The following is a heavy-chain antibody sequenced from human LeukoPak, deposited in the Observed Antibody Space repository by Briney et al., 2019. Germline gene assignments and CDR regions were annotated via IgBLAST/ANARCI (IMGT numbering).Heavy chain of an antibody. CDR3: AREPSGWYLPNHYYYYMDV. V-gene: IGHV4-4*07. Sequence: SETLSLTCTVSGGSISSYYWSWIRQPAGKGLEWIGRIYTSGSTNYNPSFKSRVTMSVDTSKNQFSLKLSSVTAADTAVYYCAREPSGWYLPNHYYYYMDVWGKGTTVTSSS. CDR1: GGSISSYY. CDR2: IYTSGST. D-gene: IGHD6-19*01. J-gene: IGHJ6*03.